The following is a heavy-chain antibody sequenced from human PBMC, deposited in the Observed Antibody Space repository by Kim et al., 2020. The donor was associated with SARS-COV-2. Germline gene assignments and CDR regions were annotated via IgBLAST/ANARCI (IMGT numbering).Heavy chain of an antibody. J-gene: IGHJ4*02. CDR2: ISSNGGST. D-gene: IGHD5-12*01. Sequence: GGSLRLSCSASGFTFSSYSMHWVRQAPGKGLEYVSAISSNGGSTYYADSVKGRFTISRDNSKNTLYLQMSSLRAEDTAVYYCVKWGVEDSGYDFWGQGTLVTVSS. CDR3: VKWGVEDSGYDF. CDR1: GFTFSSYS. V-gene: IGHV3-64D*09.